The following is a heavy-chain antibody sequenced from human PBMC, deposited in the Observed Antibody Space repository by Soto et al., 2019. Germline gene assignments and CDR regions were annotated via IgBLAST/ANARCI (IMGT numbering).Heavy chain of an antibody. CDR3: ARHRTDYYYYYGMDV. CDR2: IDPSDSYT. CDR1: GYSFTSYW. J-gene: IGHJ6*02. V-gene: IGHV5-10-1*01. Sequence: GESLKISCKGSGYSFTSYWISWVRQMPGKGLEWMGRIDPSDSYTNYSPSFQGHVTISADKSISTAYLQWSSLKASDTAMYYCARHRTDYYYYYGMDVWGQGTTVTVS.